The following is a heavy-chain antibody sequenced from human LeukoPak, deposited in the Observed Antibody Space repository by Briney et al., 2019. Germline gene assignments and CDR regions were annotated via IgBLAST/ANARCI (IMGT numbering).Heavy chain of an antibody. Sequence: GASVKVSCKXSGYTFTSYDINRVRQATGQGLEWMGWRNPNSGNTGYSQKFQGRVTMTRNTSISTAYMELSSLRSEDTAVYYCARASTLEPRIVGASGAFDIWGQGTMVTVSS. CDR2: RNPNSGNT. CDR1: GYTFTSYD. V-gene: IGHV1-8*01. J-gene: IGHJ3*02. D-gene: IGHD1-26*01. CDR3: ARASTLEPRIVGASGAFDI.